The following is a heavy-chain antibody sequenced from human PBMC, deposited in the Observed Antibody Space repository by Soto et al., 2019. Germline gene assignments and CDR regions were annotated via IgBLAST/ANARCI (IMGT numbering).Heavy chain of an antibody. D-gene: IGHD1-1*01. J-gene: IGHJ6*02. CDR2: ISYDGSNK. V-gene: IGHV3-30-3*01. Sequence: PGGSLRLSCAASGFTFSSYAMHWVRQAPGKGLEWVAVISYDGSNKYYADSVKGRFTISRDNSKNTLYLQMNSLRAEDTAVYYCARDGVEGEIGYYYGMDVWGQGTTVTVSS. CDR3: ARDGVEGEIGYYYGMDV. CDR1: GFTFSSYA.